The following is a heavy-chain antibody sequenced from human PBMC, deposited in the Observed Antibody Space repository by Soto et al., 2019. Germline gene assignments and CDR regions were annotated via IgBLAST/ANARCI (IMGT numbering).Heavy chain of an antibody. V-gene: IGHV3-48*02. J-gene: IGHJ5*02. Sequence: EVQLVESGGGLVQPGGSLRLSCAASGFTFSSYSMNWVRQAPGKGLEWVSYISSSSSTIYYADSGKGRFTISRDNDKNSRYLQMNSLRDEDTAVYYCAREGGNLNWFDPWGQGTLVTVSS. CDR3: AREGGNLNWFDP. CDR2: ISSSSSTI. D-gene: IGHD1-26*01. CDR1: GFTFSSYS.